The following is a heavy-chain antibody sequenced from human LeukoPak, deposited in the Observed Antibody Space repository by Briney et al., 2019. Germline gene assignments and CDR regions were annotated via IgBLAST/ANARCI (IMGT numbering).Heavy chain of an antibody. J-gene: IGHJ4*02. CDR3: VARGGWARFDY. CDR2: ITDDSKTM. CDR1: GGSFSGYY. V-gene: IGHV3-11*04. D-gene: IGHD6-19*01. Sequence: PSETLSLTCAVYGGSFSGYYWSWIRQAPGKGLEWTSYITDDSKTMYYADSVKGRFTISRDNAKNALYLQMNSLRGEDTAVYYCVARGGWARFDYWGQGTLVTVSS.